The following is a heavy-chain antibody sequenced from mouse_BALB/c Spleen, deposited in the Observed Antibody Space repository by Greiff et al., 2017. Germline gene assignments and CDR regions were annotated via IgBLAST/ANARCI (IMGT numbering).Heavy chain of an antibody. CDR3: ARDRDYDAYAMDY. CDR1: GYAFTNYL. Sequence: GQLQQSGAELVRPGTSVKVSCKASGYAFTNYLIEWVKQRPGQGLEWIGVINPGSGGTNYNEKFKGKATLTADKSSSTAYMQLSSLTSDDSAVYFCARDRDYDAYAMDYWGQGTSVTVSS. D-gene: IGHD2-4*01. J-gene: IGHJ4*01. V-gene: IGHV1-54*01. CDR2: INPGSGGT.